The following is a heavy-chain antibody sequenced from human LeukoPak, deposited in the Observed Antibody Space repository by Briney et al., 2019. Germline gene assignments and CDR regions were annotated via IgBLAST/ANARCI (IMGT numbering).Heavy chain of an antibody. J-gene: IGHJ4*02. Sequence: GGSLRLSCAASGFTFSSYAMSWVGQAPGKGLEWVSAISGSGGSTYYADSVKGRFTISRDNSKNTLYLQMNSLSAEDTAVYYCAKLQVVVVAAVDFWGQGTLVTVSS. CDR3: AKLQVVVVAAVDF. V-gene: IGHV3-23*01. D-gene: IGHD2-15*01. CDR1: GFTFSSYA. CDR2: ISGSGGST.